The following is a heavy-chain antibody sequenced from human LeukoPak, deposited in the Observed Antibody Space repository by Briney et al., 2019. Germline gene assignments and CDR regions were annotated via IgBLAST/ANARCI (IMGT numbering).Heavy chain of an antibody. CDR1: GGSFSGYY. Sequence: SETLSLTCAVYGGSFSGYYWSWIRQPPGKGLEWIGEINHSGSTNYNPSLKSRVTISVDTSKNQFSLKLSSVTGADTAVYYCARGRLSRYGMDVWGKGTTVTVSS. CDR3: ARGRLSRYGMDV. J-gene: IGHJ6*04. D-gene: IGHD2-15*01. CDR2: INHSGST. V-gene: IGHV4-34*01.